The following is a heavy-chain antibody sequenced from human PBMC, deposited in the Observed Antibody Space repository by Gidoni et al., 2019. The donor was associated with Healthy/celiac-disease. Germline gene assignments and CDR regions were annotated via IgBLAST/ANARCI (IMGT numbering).Heavy chain of an antibody. D-gene: IGHD1-26*01. CDR3: AHWEHWRGLGY. Sequence: QVQLQQWGAGLLKPSETLSLTCAVYGGSFSGYYWSWIRQPPGKGLEWIGEINHSGSTNYNPSLKSRVTISVDTSKNQFSLKLSSVTAADTAVYYCAHWEHWRGLGYWGQGTLVTVSS. V-gene: IGHV4-34*01. CDR2: INHSGST. J-gene: IGHJ4*02. CDR1: GGSFSGYY.